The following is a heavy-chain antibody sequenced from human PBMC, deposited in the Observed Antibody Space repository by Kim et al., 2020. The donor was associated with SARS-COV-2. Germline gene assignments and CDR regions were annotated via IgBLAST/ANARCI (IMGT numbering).Heavy chain of an antibody. V-gene: IGHV3-30*04. CDR1: GFTFSSYA. D-gene: IGHD2-15*01. J-gene: IGHJ4*02. CDR2: ISYDGSNK. Sequence: GGSLRLSCAASGFTFSSYAMHWVRQAPGKGLEWVAVISYDGSNKYYADSVKGRFTISRDNSKNTLYLQMNSLRAEDTAVYYCARGDIVVVVAATPVSFDYWGQGTLVTVSS. CDR3: ARGDIVVVVAATPVSFDY.